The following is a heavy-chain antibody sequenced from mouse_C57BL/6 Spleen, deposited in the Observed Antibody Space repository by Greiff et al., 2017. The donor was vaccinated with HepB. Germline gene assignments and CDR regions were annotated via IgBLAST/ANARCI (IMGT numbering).Heavy chain of an antibody. D-gene: IGHD1-1*01. CDR1: GFTFSSYG. V-gene: IGHV5-6*01. Sequence: EVMLVESGGDLVKPGGSLKLSCAASGFTFSSYGMSWVRQTPDKRLEWVATISSGGSYTYYPDSVKGRFTISRDTAKNTLYLQMSSLKSEDTAMYYCARHPGITTVVANAMDYWGQGTSVTVSS. CDR3: ARHPGITTVVANAMDY. CDR2: ISSGGSYT. J-gene: IGHJ4*01.